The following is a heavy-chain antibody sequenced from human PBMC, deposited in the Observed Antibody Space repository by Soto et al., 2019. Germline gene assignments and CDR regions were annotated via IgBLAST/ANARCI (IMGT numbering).Heavy chain of an antibody. CDR2: IYYSGST. J-gene: IGHJ5*02. V-gene: IGHV4-39*01. Sequence: QLQLQESGPGLVKPSETLSLTCTVSGGSISSSSYYWGWIRQPPGKGLEWIGSIYYSGSTYYNPSLKSRVTRSVDTSKNQFTRKVSSGSAADTAVYYCARLTMYDDILTGYYRNNWFDPWGQGTLVTVSS. CDR1: GGSISSSSYY. CDR3: ARLTMYDDILTGYYRNNWFDP. D-gene: IGHD3-9*01.